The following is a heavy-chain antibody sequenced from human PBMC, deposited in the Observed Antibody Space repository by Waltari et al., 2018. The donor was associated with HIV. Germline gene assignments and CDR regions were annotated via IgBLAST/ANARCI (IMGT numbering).Heavy chain of an antibody. CDR1: GGTFSSYA. J-gene: IGHJ4*02. CDR2: IIPILGIA. D-gene: IGHD2-2*01. V-gene: IGHV1-69*04. Sequence: QVQLVQSGAEVKKPGSSVKVSCKASGGTFSSYAISWVRQAPGQGLEWMGRIIPILGIANYAQKFQGRVTITADKSTSTAYMELSSLRSEDTAVYYCASGVGIVVVPAATDLGYWGQGTLVTVSS. CDR3: ASGVGIVVVPAATDLGY.